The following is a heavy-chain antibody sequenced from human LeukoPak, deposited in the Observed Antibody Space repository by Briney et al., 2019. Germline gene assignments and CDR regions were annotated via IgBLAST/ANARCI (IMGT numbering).Heavy chain of an antibody. CDR1: GFTFSSYE. J-gene: IGHJ5*02. CDR3: ARGYCSGGNCYPRDWFDP. CDR2: ISSSGSSI. Sequence: GGSLRLSCATSGFTFSSYEMYWVRHAPGKGLEWVSYISSSGSSIFYADSVKGRFTISRDNAKNSLYLQMNSLRAEDTAMYYCARGYCSGGNCYPRDWFDPWGQGTLVTVSS. D-gene: IGHD2-15*01. V-gene: IGHV3-48*03.